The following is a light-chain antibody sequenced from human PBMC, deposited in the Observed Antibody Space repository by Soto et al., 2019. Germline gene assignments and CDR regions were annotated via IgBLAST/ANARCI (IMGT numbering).Light chain of an antibody. J-gene: IGKJ2*01. CDR3: QQYGDSPST. V-gene: IGKV3-20*01. CDR1: QSVSSSY. Sequence: EVVLTQSPGTLSLSPGERATLSCRASQSVSSSYLAWYQQKPGQAPRLLIYGASTRATHIPDRFSGSGSGTDFTLTISRLEPEDSAVYLCQQYGDSPSTFGQGTKVDIK. CDR2: GAS.